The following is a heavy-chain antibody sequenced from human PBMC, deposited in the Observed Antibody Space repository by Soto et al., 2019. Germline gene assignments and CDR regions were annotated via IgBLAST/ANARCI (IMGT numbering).Heavy chain of an antibody. Sequence: EVQLLESGGGLVQPGGSLRLSCAASGFTFSSYAMSWVRQAPGKGLEWASTIRGSSGSTYDADSVKGRFTISRDNSKSTLYLQMNSLRVEDTAVYYCAKMGLRLGGDYWGQGTLVTVSS. D-gene: IGHD3-16*01. CDR2: IRGSSGST. V-gene: IGHV3-23*01. J-gene: IGHJ4*02. CDR1: GFTFSSYA. CDR3: AKMGLRLGGDY.